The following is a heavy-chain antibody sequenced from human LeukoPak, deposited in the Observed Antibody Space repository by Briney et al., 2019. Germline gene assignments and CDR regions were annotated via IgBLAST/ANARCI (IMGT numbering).Heavy chain of an antibody. CDR3: ARHTVTTYLGIKDY. D-gene: IGHD4-17*01. CDR1: GFTFSSYS. Sequence: GSLRLSCAASGFTFSSYSMNWVRQPPGKGLEWIGEINHSGSTNYNPSLKSRVTISVDTSKNQFSLKLGSVTAADTAVYYCARHTVTTYLGIKDYWGQGTLVTVSS. J-gene: IGHJ4*02. V-gene: IGHV4-34*01. CDR2: INHSGST.